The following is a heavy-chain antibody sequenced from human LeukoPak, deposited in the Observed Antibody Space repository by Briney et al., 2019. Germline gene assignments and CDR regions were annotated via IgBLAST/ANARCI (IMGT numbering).Heavy chain of an antibody. Sequence: PGGSLRLSCAASGFTFSSYAMHWVRQAPGKGLEWVAVISYDGSNKYYADSVKGRFTISRDNSKNTLYLQMNSLRAEDTAVYYCAKVLYYDILTGYPTHDYWGQGTLVTVSS. D-gene: IGHD3-9*01. J-gene: IGHJ4*02. CDR3: AKVLYYDILTGYPTHDY. V-gene: IGHV3-30*04. CDR2: ISYDGSNK. CDR1: GFTFSSYA.